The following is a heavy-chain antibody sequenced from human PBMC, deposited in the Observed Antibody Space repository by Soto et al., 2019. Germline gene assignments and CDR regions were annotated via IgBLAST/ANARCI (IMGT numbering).Heavy chain of an antibody. V-gene: IGHV1-2*02. CDR2: INPNSGGT. J-gene: IGHJ4*02. CDR3: ARTGIAAAGLDY. D-gene: IGHD6-13*01. CDR1: GCTFTGYY. Sequence: ASVKVSCKASGCTFTGYYMHWVRQAPGQGLEWMGWINPNSGGTNYAQKFQGRVTMTRDTSISTAYMELSRLRSDDTAVYYCARTGIAAAGLDYWGQGTLVTVSS.